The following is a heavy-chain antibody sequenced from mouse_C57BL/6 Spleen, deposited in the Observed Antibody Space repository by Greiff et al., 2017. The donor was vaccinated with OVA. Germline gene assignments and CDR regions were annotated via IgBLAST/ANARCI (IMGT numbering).Heavy chain of an antibody. V-gene: IGHV1-15*01. D-gene: IGHD2-5*01. CDR3: TSLYYSNQVYYFDY. CDR1: GYTFTDYE. CDR2: IDPETGGT. Sequence: QLQQSGAELVRPGASVTLSCKASGYTFTDYEMHWVKQTPVHGLEWIGAIDPETGGTANNQKFTGKAILTADKSSSTAYMELRSLTSEDSAVYYCTSLYYSNQVYYFDYWGQGTTLTVSS. J-gene: IGHJ2*01.